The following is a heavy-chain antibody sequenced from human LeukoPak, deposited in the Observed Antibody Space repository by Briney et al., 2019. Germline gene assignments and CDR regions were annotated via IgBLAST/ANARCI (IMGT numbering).Heavy chain of an antibody. D-gene: IGHD3-22*01. CDR3: ARAPSEIGGYYPEYFRH. CDR1: GFTFSSYW. J-gene: IGHJ1*01. V-gene: IGHV3-74*01. CDR2: IKSDGST. Sequence: GGSLRLSCAASGFTFSSYWMHWVRQAPGKGLEWVSRIKSDGSTNYADSVKGRFTISRDNAKNTVSLQMNSLRAEDTGVYYCARAPSEIGGYYPEYFRHWGQGTLVTVYS.